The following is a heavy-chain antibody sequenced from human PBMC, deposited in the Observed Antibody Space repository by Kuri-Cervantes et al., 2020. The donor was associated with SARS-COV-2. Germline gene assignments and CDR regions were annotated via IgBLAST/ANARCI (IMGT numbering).Heavy chain of an antibody. CDR3: AKDRDNTGRPYFFED. CDR2: ISGTGGGT. CDR1: GFTFKSYA. Sequence: GGSLRLSCAASGFTFKSYAMNWVRQAPGKGLEWVSGISGTGGGTYYADSVKGRLTISRANSKNMLYLEMKSLRVEDTAVYYCAKDRDNTGRPYFFEDWGQGTLVTVSS. D-gene: IGHD2-21*01. J-gene: IGHJ4*02. V-gene: IGHV3-23*01.